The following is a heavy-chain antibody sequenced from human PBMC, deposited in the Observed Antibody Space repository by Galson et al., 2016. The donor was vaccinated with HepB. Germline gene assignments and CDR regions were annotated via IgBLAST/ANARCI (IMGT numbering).Heavy chain of an antibody. V-gene: IGHV3-48*03. D-gene: IGHD3-9*01. CDR1: GFIFTSFE. CDR3: ARDGYFDWLPHDAFDI. Sequence: SLRLSCAASGFIFTSFEMSWVRQAPGKGLEWVAYINPGGETKYYADSVKGRFTISRDNAKKSLYLQMNSLRAEDTALYYCARDGYFDWLPHDAFDIWGQGTMVTVSS. J-gene: IGHJ3*02. CDR2: INPGGETK.